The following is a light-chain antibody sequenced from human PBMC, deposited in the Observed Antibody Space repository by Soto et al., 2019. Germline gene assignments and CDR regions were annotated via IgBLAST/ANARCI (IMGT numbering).Light chain of an antibody. CDR2: GAS. CDR1: ESVTNY. CDR3: QQYNNWPLT. V-gene: IGKV3-15*01. Sequence: EIVLTQSPATLSLSPGERGTLSCRASESVTNYLAWYQQKPGQAPRLLVYGASTRATGIPARFSGSGSGTEFTLTISSLQSEDFAVYYCQQYNNWPLTFGQGTKVEIK. J-gene: IGKJ1*01.